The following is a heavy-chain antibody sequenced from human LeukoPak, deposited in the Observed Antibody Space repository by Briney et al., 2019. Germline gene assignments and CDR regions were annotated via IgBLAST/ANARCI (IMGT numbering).Heavy chain of an antibody. D-gene: IGHD6-13*01. V-gene: IGHV6-1*01. CDR3: ARAEYSSSWTPLSFDP. CDR2: TYYRSKWYN. CDR1: GDSVSSNSAA. J-gene: IGHJ5*02. Sequence: SQTLSLTCAISGDSVSSNSAAWNWIRQSPSRGLEWLGRTYYRSKWYNDYAVSVKGRITINPDTSKNQFSLQLNSVTPEDTAMYYCARAEYSSSWTPLSFDPWGQGTLVTVSS.